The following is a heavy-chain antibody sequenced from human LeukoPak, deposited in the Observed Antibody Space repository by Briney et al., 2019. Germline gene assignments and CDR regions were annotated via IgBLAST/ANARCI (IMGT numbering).Heavy chain of an antibody. Sequence: GGSLRLSCAASGFTFSSYSMNWVRQAPGKGLEWVSYISSSSSTIYYADSVKGRFTISRDNAKNSLYLQMNSLRDEDTAVYYCARNPRTVTTYYFDYWGQGTLVTVSS. V-gene: IGHV3-48*02. CDR1: GFTFSSYS. J-gene: IGHJ4*02. CDR2: ISSSSSTI. D-gene: IGHD4-17*01. CDR3: ARNPRTVTTYYFDY.